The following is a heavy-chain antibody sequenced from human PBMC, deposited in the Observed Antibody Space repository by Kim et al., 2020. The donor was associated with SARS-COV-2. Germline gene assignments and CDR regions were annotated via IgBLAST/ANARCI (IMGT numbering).Heavy chain of an antibody. V-gene: IGHV3-11*01. J-gene: IGHJ4*02. CDR3: ARPHYYDILTGYTHYYFDY. D-gene: IGHD3-9*01. Sequence: GRFTISRDNAKNSLYLQINSLRAEETAVYYCARPHYYDILTGYTHYYFDYWGQGTLVTVSS.